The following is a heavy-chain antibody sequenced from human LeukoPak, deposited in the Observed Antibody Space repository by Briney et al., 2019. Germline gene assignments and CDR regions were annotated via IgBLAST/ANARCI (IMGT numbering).Heavy chain of an antibody. D-gene: IGHD6-13*01. Sequence: ASVKVSCKASGGTFSSYAISWVRQAPGQGLEWMGGIIPIFGTANYAQKFQGRVTITADESTSTAYMELSSLRSEDTAVYYCATPYTDSSSWCDTDRRYFDYWGQGTLVTVSS. J-gene: IGHJ4*02. CDR1: GGTFSSYA. CDR2: IIPIFGTA. V-gene: IGHV1-69*13. CDR3: ATPYTDSSSWCDTDRRYFDY.